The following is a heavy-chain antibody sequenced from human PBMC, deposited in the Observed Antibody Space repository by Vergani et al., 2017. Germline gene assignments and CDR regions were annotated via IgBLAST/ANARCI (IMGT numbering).Heavy chain of an antibody. D-gene: IGHD2-2*02. Sequence: QVQLVQSGAEVKKPGSSVKVSCKASGGTFSSYAISWVRQAPGQGLEWMGGIIPIFGTANYAQKFQGRVTITADESTSTAYMELSSLRSEDTAVYYCAGGLGYCSSASCYSYYYYYMDVWSKGTTVTVSS. J-gene: IGHJ6*03. CDR1: GGTFSSYA. CDR2: IIPIFGTA. V-gene: IGHV1-69*01. CDR3: AGGLGYCSSASCYSYYYYYMDV.